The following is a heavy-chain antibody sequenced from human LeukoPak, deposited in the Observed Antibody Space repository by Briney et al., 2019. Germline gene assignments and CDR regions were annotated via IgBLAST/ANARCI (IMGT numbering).Heavy chain of an antibody. V-gene: IGHV3-11*04. CDR1: GFTFSAYY. D-gene: IGHD1-1*01. CDR2: ISSGGNTI. CDR3: ARDRTRETFDY. Sequence: GGSLRLSCAASGFTFSAYYMSWIRQAPGKGLEWVSFISSGGNTINYADSMKGRFTISRDNAKNSLYLQMNSLRAEDTAVYYCARDRTRETFDYWGRGTLVTVSS. J-gene: IGHJ4*02.